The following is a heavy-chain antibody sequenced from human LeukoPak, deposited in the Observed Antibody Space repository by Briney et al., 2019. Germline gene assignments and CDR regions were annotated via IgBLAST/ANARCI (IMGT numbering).Heavy chain of an antibody. CDR2: MNPNSGNT. CDR1: GYTFTSYD. Sequence: ASVKVSCKASGYTFTSYDINWVRQATGQGLEWMGWMNPNSGNTGYAQKFQGRVTMTWNTSISTAYMELSSLRSEDTAVYYCARGLTLAAADSDWGQGTLVTVSS. D-gene: IGHD6-13*01. V-gene: IGHV1-8*01. CDR3: ARGLTLAAADSD. J-gene: IGHJ4*02.